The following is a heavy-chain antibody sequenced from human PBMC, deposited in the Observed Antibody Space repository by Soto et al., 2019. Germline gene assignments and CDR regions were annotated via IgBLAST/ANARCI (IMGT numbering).Heavy chain of an antibody. D-gene: IGHD3-9*01. CDR1: GGSISSSSYY. CDR3: ARQGEMYYDILTGYYPTTNWFDP. V-gene: IGHV4-39*01. J-gene: IGHJ5*02. CDR2: IYYSGST. Sequence: QLQLQESGPGLVKPSETLSLTCTVSGGSISSSSYYWGWIRQPPGKGLEWIGSIYYSGSTYYNPSLKSRVTISVDTSKNQFSLKLSSVTAADTAVYYCARQGEMYYDILTGYYPTTNWFDPWGQGTLVTVSS.